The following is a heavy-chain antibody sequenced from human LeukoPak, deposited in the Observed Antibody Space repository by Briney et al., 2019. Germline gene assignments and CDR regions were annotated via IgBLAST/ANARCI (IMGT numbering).Heavy chain of an antibody. Sequence: GGPLRLSCAASGFTFSSYEMNWVRQAPGKGPEWVSYISRSGNTIYYADSVKGRLTISKDNAKNSLYLQMNSLRAEDTAVYYCARAPYYMDVWAKGTTVTVSS. V-gene: IGHV3-48*03. CDR2: ISRSGNTI. CDR3: ARAPYYMDV. CDR1: GFTFSSYE. J-gene: IGHJ6*03.